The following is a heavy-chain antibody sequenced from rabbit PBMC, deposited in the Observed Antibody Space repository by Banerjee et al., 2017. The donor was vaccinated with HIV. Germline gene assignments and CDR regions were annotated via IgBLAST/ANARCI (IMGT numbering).Heavy chain of an antibody. Sequence: QEQLEESGGDLVKPEGSLTPTCTASGFSFSSSYYMWWVRQAPGKGLEWIACINTSSGNTVYASWAKGRFTISKTSSTTVTLQMTSLTAADTATYFCARGTWDAGDGLDLWGQGTLVTVS. CDR1: GFSFSSSYY. J-gene: IGHJ3*01. CDR2: INTSSGNT. V-gene: IGHV1S45*01. CDR3: ARGTWDAGDGLDL. D-gene: IGHD4-2*01.